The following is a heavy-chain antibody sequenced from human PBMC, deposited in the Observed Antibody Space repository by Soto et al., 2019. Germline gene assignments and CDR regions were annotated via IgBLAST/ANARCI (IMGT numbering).Heavy chain of an antibody. J-gene: IGHJ4*02. CDR1: GLTFRDSA. V-gene: IGHV1-18*01. CDR3: ARAISLIMAAPAY. Sequence: GASVKVSCKASGLTFRDSAVQWVRQAPGQGLEWMGWISPYNGNANYTEKFQGRVSMTTDTSTTTAYMELTSLTSDDTAIYYCARAISLIMAAPAYWGQGTLVTVSS. CDR2: ISPYNGNA. D-gene: IGHD2-8*01.